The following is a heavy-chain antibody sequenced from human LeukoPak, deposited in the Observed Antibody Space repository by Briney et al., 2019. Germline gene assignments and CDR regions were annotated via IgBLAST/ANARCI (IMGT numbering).Heavy chain of an antibody. J-gene: IGHJ4*02. Sequence: GGSLRLSCAASGFTFSSYSMNWVRQAAGKGLEWVSYISSSSSTIYYADSVKGRFTISRDNAKNSLYLQMNSLRAEDTAVYYCGRDYYPYDSSAYPPFDYWGQGTLVTVSS. V-gene: IGHV3-48*01. CDR2: ISSSSSTI. CDR3: GRDYYPYDSSAYPPFDY. CDR1: GFTFSSYS. D-gene: IGHD3-22*01.